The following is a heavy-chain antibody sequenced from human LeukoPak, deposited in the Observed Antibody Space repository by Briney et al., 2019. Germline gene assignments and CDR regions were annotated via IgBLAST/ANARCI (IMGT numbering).Heavy chain of an antibody. CDR3: ARPYYYDSRIDP. CDR2: MYYSGST. CDR1: GGSISSGDYY. D-gene: IGHD3-22*01. Sequence: SETLSLTCTVSGGSISSGDYYWSWIRQPPGKGLEWIAYMYYSGSTYYNPSLKSRVTMSADTSKNQLSQKLSSVTAADTAVYYCARPYYYDSRIDPWGQGILVTVSS. J-gene: IGHJ5*02. V-gene: IGHV4-30-4*01.